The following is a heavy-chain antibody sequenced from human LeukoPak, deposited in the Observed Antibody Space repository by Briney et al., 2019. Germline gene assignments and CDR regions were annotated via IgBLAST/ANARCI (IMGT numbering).Heavy chain of an antibody. CDR1: GFTFSSYS. J-gene: IGHJ4*01. CDR3: AREGRGYSYGPLDY. V-gene: IGHV3-48*01. Sequence: PGGSLRLSCAASGFTFSSYSMNWVRQAPGKGLEWVSYISSSSSTIYYADSVKGRFTVSRDNAKNSLYLQMNSLRAEDAAVYYCAREGRGYSYGPLDYWGHGTLVTVSS. CDR2: ISSSSSTI. D-gene: IGHD5-18*01.